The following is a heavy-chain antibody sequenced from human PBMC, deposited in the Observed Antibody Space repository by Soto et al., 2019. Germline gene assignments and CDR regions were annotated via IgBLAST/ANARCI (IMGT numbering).Heavy chain of an antibody. D-gene: IGHD1-26*01. CDR1: GYTFTSYY. Sequence: ASVKVSCKASGYTFTSYYMHWVRQAPGQGLEWMGIINPSGGSTSYAQKFQGRVTMTRDTSTSTVYMELSSLRSEDTAVYYCARELKWELGHYDMDVWGQGTTVTVSS. V-gene: IGHV1-46*01. J-gene: IGHJ6*02. CDR3: ARELKWELGHYDMDV. CDR2: INPSGGST.